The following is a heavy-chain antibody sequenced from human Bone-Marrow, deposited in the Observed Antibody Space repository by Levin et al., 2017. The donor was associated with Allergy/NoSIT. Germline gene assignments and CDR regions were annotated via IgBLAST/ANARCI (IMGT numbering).Heavy chain of an antibody. CDR2: IDWDDDK. D-gene: IGHD3-22*01. CDR1: GFSLSTGGMC. V-gene: IGHV2-70*20. J-gene: IGHJ4*01. Sequence: ESGPTLVKPTQTLTLTCTFSGFSLSTGGMCVSWVRQPPGKALEWLALIDWDDDKYYSTSLKTRLTISKDTSKNQVVLTMTNMDPVDTGTYYCARISYYHDSSGHDYWGHGTLVTVSS. CDR3: ARISYYHDSSGHDY.